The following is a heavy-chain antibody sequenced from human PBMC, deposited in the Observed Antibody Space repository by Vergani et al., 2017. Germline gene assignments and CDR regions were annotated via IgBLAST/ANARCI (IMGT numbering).Heavy chain of an antibody. CDR3: ARGASVIGGLFDP. D-gene: IGHD2-21*01. CDR2: IYYSGST. CDR1: GGSISSYY. Sequence: QVQLQESGPGLVKPSETLSLTCTVSGGSISSYYWSWIRQPPGKGLEWIGYIYYSGSTNYNPSLKSRVTISVDTSKNQFSLKLSSVTAADTAVYYCARGASVIGGLFDPWGQGTLVTVSS. V-gene: IGHV4-59*08. J-gene: IGHJ5*02.